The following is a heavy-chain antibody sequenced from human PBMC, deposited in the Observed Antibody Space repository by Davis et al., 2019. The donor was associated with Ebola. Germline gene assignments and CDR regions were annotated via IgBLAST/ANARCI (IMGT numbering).Heavy chain of an antibody. J-gene: IGHJ4*02. CDR2: IKPDGSEK. V-gene: IGHV3-7*03. D-gene: IGHD3-22*01. CDR1: GFTFSSYW. CDR3: ITDLGYYDSSGLPRDY. Sequence: GESLKISCAASGFTFSSYWMSWVRQAPGKGLEWVANIKPDGSEKYYVDSVKGRFTISRDNAKNSLYLQMSSLKTEDTAVYYCITDLGYYDSSGLPRDYWGQGTLVTVSS.